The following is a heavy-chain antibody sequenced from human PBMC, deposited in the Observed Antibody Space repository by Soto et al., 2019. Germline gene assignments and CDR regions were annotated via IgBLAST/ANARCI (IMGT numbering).Heavy chain of an antibody. CDR3: ARDTKMLAPVIYMDH. CDR1: GFTFNIYS. CDR2: ISSRSSNI. Sequence: PGGSLRLSCAASGFTFNIYSMNWVRQAPGKGLEWVSSISSRSSNIDYADSVKGRFTISRDNANNSLYLQMNNLSADDTAVYYCARDTKMLAPVIYMDHWGRETMGTVSS. J-gene: IGHJ4*02. V-gene: IGHV3-21*01. D-gene: IGHD3-22*01.